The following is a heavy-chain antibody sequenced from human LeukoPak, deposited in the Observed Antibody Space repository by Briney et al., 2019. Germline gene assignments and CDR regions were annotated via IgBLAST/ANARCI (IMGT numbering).Heavy chain of an antibody. D-gene: IGHD3-22*01. CDR3: ARDRVVITPDAFDI. J-gene: IGHJ3*02. V-gene: IGHV1-18*01. Sequence: ASVKVSCKASGYTFTSYGISWVRQAPGQGLEWMGWISAYNGNTYYAQKLQGRVTMTTDTSTSTAYMELRSLRSDDTAVYYCARDRVVITPDAFDIWGQGTMVTVSS. CDR2: ISAYNGNT. CDR1: GYTFTSYG.